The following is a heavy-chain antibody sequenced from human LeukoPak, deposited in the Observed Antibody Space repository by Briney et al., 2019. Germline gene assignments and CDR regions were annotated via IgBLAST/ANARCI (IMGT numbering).Heavy chain of an antibody. D-gene: IGHD6-13*01. CDR2: ISGSGGST. CDR3: AKRGTGSSWYGGFDY. J-gene: IGHJ4*02. Sequence: GGSLRLSCAASGFTVSSNYMSWVRQAPGKGLEWVSAISGSGGSTYYADSVKGRFTISRDNSKNTLYLQMNSLRAEDTAVYYCAKRGTGSSWYGGFDYWGQGTLVTVSS. V-gene: IGHV3-23*01. CDR1: GFTVSSNY.